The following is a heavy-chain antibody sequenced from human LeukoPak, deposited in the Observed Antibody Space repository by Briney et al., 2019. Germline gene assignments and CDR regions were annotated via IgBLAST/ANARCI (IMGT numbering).Heavy chain of an antibody. CDR3: AREDSYGNYYYYYGMDV. CDR2: INPSGGST. J-gene: IGHJ6*02. Sequence: ASVKVSFKASGYTFTSYYMHWVRQAPGQGLEWMGIINPSGGSTSYAQKFQGRVTMTRDTSTSTVYMELSSLRSEDTAVYYCAREDSYGNYYYYYGMDVWGQGTTVTVSS. D-gene: IGHD5-18*01. V-gene: IGHV1-46*01. CDR1: GYTFTSYY.